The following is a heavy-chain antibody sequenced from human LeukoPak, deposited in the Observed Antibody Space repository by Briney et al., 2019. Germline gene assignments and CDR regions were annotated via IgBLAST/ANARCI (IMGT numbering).Heavy chain of an antibody. CDR2: ITGSGSTI. CDR1: GFTFSDYN. D-gene: IGHD6-19*01. J-gene: IGHJ4*02. CDR3: AKEVAVAGNYYFDY. Sequence: GGSLRLSCAASGFTFSDYNMNWVRQAPGKGLEWVSYITGSGSTIFYADSVKGRFTISRDNSKNTLYLQMNSLRAEDTAVYYCAKEVAVAGNYYFDYWGQGTLVTVSS. V-gene: IGHV3-48*01.